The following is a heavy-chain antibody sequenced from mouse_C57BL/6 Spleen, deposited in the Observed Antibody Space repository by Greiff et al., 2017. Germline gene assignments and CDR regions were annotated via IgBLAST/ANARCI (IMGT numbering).Heavy chain of an antibody. CDR3: TRDPQLGPGLFDY. D-gene: IGHD4-1*02. J-gene: IGHJ2*01. V-gene: IGHV5-9-1*02. Sequence: EVQGVESGAGLVKPGGSLKLSCAASGFTFSSYAMSWVRQTPEKRLEWVAYISSGGDYIYYADTVKGRFTISRDNARNTLYLQMSSLKSEDTAMYYCTRDPQLGPGLFDYWGQGTTLTVSS. CDR1: GFTFSSYA. CDR2: ISSGGDYI.